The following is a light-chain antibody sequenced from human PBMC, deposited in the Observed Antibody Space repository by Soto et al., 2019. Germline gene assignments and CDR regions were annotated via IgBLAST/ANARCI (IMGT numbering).Light chain of an antibody. J-gene: IGKJ3*01. CDR2: DAS. CDR1: QSVSSF. CDR3: KQRSNWPPLFT. Sequence: EIVLTQSPATLSLSPGERVTLSCRASQSVSSFVAWYQQKPGQAPRLLIYDASNRATGIPARFSGSGSGPDFTLTISSLEPEDFAVYYCKQRSNWPPLFTFGPGTKVDLK. V-gene: IGKV3-11*01.